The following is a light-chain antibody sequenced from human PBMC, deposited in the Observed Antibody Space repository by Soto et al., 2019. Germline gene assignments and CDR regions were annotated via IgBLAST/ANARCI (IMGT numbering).Light chain of an antibody. CDR1: RSDVGGYNY. V-gene: IGLV2-14*01. Sequence: QSALTQPASVSGSPGQSITISCTGTRSDVGGYNYVSWYQQHPGKAPKLMIYEVTDRPSGVSRRFSGSKSANTASLTISGLQAEDEADYYCTSYTSSGTVVFGGGTKLTVL. CDR3: TSYTSSGTVV. J-gene: IGLJ2*01. CDR2: EVT.